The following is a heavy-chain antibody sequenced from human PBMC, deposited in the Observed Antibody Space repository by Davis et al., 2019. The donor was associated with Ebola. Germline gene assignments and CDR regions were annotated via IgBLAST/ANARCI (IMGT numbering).Heavy chain of an antibody. Sequence: GESLKISCAASGFTVSSNYMSWVRQAPGKGLEWVSVIYSGGSTYYAHSVKGRFTISRDNSKNTLYLQMNSLRAEDTAVYYCARVAWRIAARLSPRFDYWGQGTLVTVSS. CDR1: GFTVSSNY. J-gene: IGHJ4*02. V-gene: IGHV3-53*01. CDR2: IYSGGST. D-gene: IGHD6-6*01. CDR3: ARVAWRIAARLSPRFDY.